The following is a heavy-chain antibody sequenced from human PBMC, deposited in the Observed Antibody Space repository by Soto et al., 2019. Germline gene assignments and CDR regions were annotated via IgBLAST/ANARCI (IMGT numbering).Heavy chain of an antibody. Sequence: GGSLRLSCAASGFTFSSYAMHWVRQAPGKGLEWVAVISYDGSNKYYADSVKGRFTISRDNSKNTLYLQMNSLRAEDTAVYDCASSPPGYCSSTSCYGMDVWGQGTTVTVSS. V-gene: IGHV3-30*04. CDR2: ISYDGSNK. D-gene: IGHD2-2*01. CDR1: GFTFSSYA. J-gene: IGHJ6*02. CDR3: ASSPPGYCSSTSCYGMDV.